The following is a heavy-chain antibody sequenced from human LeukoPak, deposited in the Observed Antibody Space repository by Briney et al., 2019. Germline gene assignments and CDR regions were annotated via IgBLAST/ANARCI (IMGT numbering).Heavy chain of an antibody. CDR2: IYYSGST. CDR3: ARVYYYYDSSGYSYYYYGMDV. J-gene: IGHJ6*02. CDR1: GVSMSSYY. D-gene: IGHD3-22*01. V-gene: IGHV4-59*01. Sequence: SETLSLTCTVSGVSMSSYYWSWVRQPPGKGLEWIAYIYYSGSTNYNPSLKSRVTVSVDSSKNQFSLKLSSVTAADTAVYYCARVYYYYDSSGYSYYYYGMDVWGQGTTVTVSS.